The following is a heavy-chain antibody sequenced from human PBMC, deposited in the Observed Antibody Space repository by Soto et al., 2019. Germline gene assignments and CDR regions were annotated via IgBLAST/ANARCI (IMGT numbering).Heavy chain of an antibody. CDR2: IYYSGST. D-gene: IGHD3-22*01. V-gene: IGHV4-39*01. Sequence: QLQLQESGPGLVKPSETLSLTCTVSGGSISSSSYYWGWIRQPPGKGLEWIGSIYYSGSTYYNPSLKRRVTISVDTSKNQFSLKMSSVTAADTAVYYCARVSKGGYYWAAGYYGMDVWGQGTTVTVSS. CDR3: ARVSKGGYYWAAGYYGMDV. CDR1: GGSISSSSYY. J-gene: IGHJ6*02.